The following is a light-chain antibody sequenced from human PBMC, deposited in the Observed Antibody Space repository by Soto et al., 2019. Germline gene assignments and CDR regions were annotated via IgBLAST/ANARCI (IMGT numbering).Light chain of an antibody. CDR1: QSISNY. V-gene: IGKV1-39*01. J-gene: IGKJ2*01. Sequence: DIQMTPSPSSLSASVGDRVTITCRASQSISNYLNWYQQKPGKAPKLLIYAASSLQSGVPSRFSGSGSGTDFTLTIRSLQPEDFATYYCQQSYSTPTFGQGTKLEIK. CDR3: QQSYSTPT. CDR2: AAS.